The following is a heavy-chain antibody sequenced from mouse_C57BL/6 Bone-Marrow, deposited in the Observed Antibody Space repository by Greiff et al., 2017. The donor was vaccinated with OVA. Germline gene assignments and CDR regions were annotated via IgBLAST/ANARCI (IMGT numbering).Heavy chain of an antibody. CDR1: GYTFTGYW. J-gene: IGHJ3*01. V-gene: IGHV1-9*01. Sequence: VQLQQSGAELMKPGASVKLSCKATGYTFTGYWIEWVKQRPGHGLEWIGEILPGSGSTNYNEKFKGKATFTADTSSNTAYMQLSSLTTEDSAIDYCARRYYGSSYPAWFAYWGQGTLVTVSA. D-gene: IGHD1-1*01. CDR2: ILPGSGST. CDR3: ARRYYGSSYPAWFAY.